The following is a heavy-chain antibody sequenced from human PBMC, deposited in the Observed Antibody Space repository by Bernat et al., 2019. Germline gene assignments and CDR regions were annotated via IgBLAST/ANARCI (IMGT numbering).Heavy chain of an antibody. CDR1: GGPISSGGYY. V-gene: IGHV4-31*03. CDR2: IYYSGST. CDR3: AREGGDILTPFDI. J-gene: IGHJ3*02. D-gene: IGHD3-9*01. Sequence: QVQLQESGPGLVKPSQTLSLTCTVSGGPISSGGYYWSWIRQHPGKGLEWIGYIYYSGSTYYNPPLKSRVTISVERSKNQFSLKLSSVTAADTAVYYCAREGGDILTPFDIWGQGTMVTVSS.